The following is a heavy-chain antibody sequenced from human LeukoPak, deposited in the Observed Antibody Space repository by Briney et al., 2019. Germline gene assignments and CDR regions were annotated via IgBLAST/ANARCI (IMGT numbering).Heavy chain of an antibody. V-gene: IGHV3-21*01. CDR1: GFTFSTYS. J-gene: IGHJ4*02. D-gene: IGHD3-9*01. CDR2: ISSSSSYI. CDR3: ARDLGSGNYYSDY. Sequence: GGSLRLSCAASGFTFSTYSMNWVRQAPGKGLEWVSSISSSSSYIYYADSVKGRFTISRDNAKSSLYLQMNSLRAEDTAVYYCARDLGSGNYYSDYWGQGTLVTASS.